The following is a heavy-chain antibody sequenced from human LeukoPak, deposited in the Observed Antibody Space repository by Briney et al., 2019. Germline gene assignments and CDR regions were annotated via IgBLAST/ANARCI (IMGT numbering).Heavy chain of an antibody. J-gene: IGHJ4*02. Sequence: GSVKVSCKASGYTFTGYYMHWVRQAPGQGLEWMGWINPNSGDTNYAQKFQGRVTMTRDMSTSTVYMELSSLRSEDTAVYYCARAHSVAGLDYWGQGTLVTVSS. CDR3: ARAHSVAGLDY. V-gene: IGHV1-2*02. D-gene: IGHD6-19*01. CDR2: INPNSGDT. CDR1: GYTFTGYY.